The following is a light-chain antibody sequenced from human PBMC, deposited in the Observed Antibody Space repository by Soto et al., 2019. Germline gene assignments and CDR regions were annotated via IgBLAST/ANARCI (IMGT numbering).Light chain of an antibody. J-gene: IGLJ2*01. CDR3: SSYRAITTLV. Sequence: QSALTQPASVSGSPGQSITISCTGTSGDIGTYNFVSWYQQHPGKVPKLIIYDVNNRPSGVSSRFSGSKSGRTASLTISGLQAEDEADYYCSSYRAITTLVFGGGTKLTVL. V-gene: IGLV2-14*01. CDR1: SGDIGTYNF. CDR2: DVN.